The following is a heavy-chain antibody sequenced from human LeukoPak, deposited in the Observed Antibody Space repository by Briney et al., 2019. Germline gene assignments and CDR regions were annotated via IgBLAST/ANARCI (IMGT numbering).Heavy chain of an antibody. CDR3: ASRNSYGYSGYYYYGMDV. D-gene: IGHD5-18*01. Sequence: SETLSLTCTVSGGSISSSSYYWGWIRQPPGKGLEWIGSIYYSGSTYYNPSLKSRVTISVDTSKNQFSLKLSSVTAADTAVYYCASRNSYGYSGYYYYGMDVWGQGTTVTVSS. CDR2: IYYSGST. CDR1: GGSISSSSYY. J-gene: IGHJ6*02. V-gene: IGHV4-39*07.